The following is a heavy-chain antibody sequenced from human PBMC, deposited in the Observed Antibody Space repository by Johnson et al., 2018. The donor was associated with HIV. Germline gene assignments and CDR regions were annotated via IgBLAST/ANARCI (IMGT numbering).Heavy chain of an antibody. CDR2: ISYDGSNK. Sequence: QVQLVESGGGVVQPGRSLRLSCAASGFPFSNYAMHWFRQAPGKGLEWVAFISYDGSNKNSADSVRGRFTLSRDNSKKTLHLQMKSRRGEDTAVDYCARQREDWGGDCYDGFDLWGQGTMVTVSS. D-gene: IGHD2-21*02. V-gene: IGHV3-30-3*01. CDR3: ARQREDWGGDCYDGFDL. J-gene: IGHJ3*01. CDR1: GFPFSNYA.